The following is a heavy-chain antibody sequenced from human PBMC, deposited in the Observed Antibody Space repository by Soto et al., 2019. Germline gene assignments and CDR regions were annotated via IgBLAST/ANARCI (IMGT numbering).Heavy chain of an antibody. J-gene: IGHJ4*02. CDR1: GFTFSSYA. CDR2: ISYDGSNK. V-gene: IGHV3-30-3*01. D-gene: IGHD3-9*01. Sequence: QPGGSLRLSCAASGFTFSSYAMHWVRQAPGKGLEWVAVISYDGSNKYYADSVKGRFTISRDNSKNTLYLQMNSLRAEDTAVYYCARDSYDILTGYTSSFFDYWGQGTLVTVYS. CDR3: ARDSYDILTGYTSSFFDY.